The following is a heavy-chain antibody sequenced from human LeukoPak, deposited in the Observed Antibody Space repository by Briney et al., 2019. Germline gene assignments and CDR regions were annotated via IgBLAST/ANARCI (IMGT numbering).Heavy chain of an antibody. V-gene: IGHV1-69*05. D-gene: IGHD2-15*01. Sequence: SVKVSCKASGGTFSSYAISWVRQAPGQGLEWMGRIIPIFGTANYAQKFQGRVTITTDESTSTAYMELSSLRSEDTAVYYCARVSCSGGSCYRDYFDYWGQGTLVTVSS. CDR2: IIPIFGTA. CDR1: GGTFSSYA. CDR3: ARVSCSGGSCYRDYFDY. J-gene: IGHJ4*02.